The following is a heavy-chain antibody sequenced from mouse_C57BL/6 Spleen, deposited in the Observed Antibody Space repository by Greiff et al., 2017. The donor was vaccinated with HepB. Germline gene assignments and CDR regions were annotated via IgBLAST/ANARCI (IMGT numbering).Heavy chain of an antibody. CDR1: GYTFTSYW. J-gene: IGHJ4*01. Sequence: QVHVKQPGAELVRPGTSVKLSCKASGYTFTSYWMHWVKQRPGQGLEWIGVIDPSDSYTNYNQKFKGKATLTVDTSSSTAYMQLSSLTSEDSAVYYCARGGYSNYNYAMDYWGQGTSVTVSS. D-gene: IGHD2-5*01. CDR2: IDPSDSYT. V-gene: IGHV1-59*01. CDR3: ARGGYSNYNYAMDY.